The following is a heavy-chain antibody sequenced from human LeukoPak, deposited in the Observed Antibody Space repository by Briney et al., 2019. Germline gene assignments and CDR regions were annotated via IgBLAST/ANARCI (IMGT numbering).Heavy chain of an antibody. D-gene: IGHD3-9*01. CDR2: ISSNGGST. CDR1: GLTFSSYA. CDR3: ARDGYFGSDSVTGAGALGDYYMDV. Sequence: GGSLRLSCAASGLTFSSYAMHWVRQAPGKGLEYVSAISSNGGSTYYANSVKGRFTISRDNSKNTLYLQMGSLRAEDTALYYCARDGYFGSDSVTGAGALGDYYMDVWGKGTTVTVSS. V-gene: IGHV3-64*01. J-gene: IGHJ6*03.